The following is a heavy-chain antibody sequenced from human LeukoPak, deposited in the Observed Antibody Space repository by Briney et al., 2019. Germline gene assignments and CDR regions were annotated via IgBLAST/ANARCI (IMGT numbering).Heavy chain of an antibody. V-gene: IGHV1-2*02. CDR3: ATLMAHLDY. J-gene: IGHJ4*02. Sequence: EASVKVSCTASGYTFTGYYMHWVRQAPGQGLEWMGWIHPNSGSTKYAQRFQGRVTVTRDTSISTVYMELSRLRSDDTAVFYCATLMAHLDYWGQGTLVTVSS. D-gene: IGHD2-8*01. CDR1: GYTFTGYY. CDR2: IHPNSGST.